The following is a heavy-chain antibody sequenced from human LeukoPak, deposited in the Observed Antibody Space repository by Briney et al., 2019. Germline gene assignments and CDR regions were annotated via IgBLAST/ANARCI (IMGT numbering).Heavy chain of an antibody. Sequence: SETLSLTCTVSGGSISSYYWSWIRQPPGKGLEWIGYIYYSGSTNYNPSLKSRVTISVDASKNQFSLKLSSVTAADTAVYYCARDGSPDAFDIWGQGTMVTVSS. V-gene: IGHV4-59*01. CDR1: GGSISSYY. J-gene: IGHJ3*02. CDR2: IYYSGST. D-gene: IGHD1-26*01. CDR3: ARDGSPDAFDI.